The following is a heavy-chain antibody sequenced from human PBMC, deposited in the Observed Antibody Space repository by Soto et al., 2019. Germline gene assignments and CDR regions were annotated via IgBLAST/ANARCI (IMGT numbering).Heavy chain of an antibody. V-gene: IGHV3-30*18. CDR1: GFTFSSYG. D-gene: IGHD6-25*01. CDR3: AKINHAATDY. Sequence: PGGSLRLSCAASGFTFSSYGMHWVRQAPGKGLEWVAVISYDGSNKYYADSVKGRFTISRDNSKNTLYLQMNSLRAEDTAVYYCAKINHAATDYWGQGTLVTVSS. J-gene: IGHJ4*02. CDR2: ISYDGSNK.